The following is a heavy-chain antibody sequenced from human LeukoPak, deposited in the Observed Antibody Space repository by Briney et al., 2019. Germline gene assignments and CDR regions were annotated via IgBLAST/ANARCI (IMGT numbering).Heavy chain of an antibody. CDR3: ARRREVQYYFDY. J-gene: IGHJ4*02. Sequence: SETLSLTCTVSGGSISSSSYYWGWIRQPPGKGLEWIGSIYHSGSTYYNPSLKSRVTISVDTSKNQFSLKLSSVTAADTAVYYCARRREVQYYFDYWGQGTLVTVSS. CDR1: GGSISSSSYY. V-gene: IGHV4-39*07. CDR2: IYHSGST. D-gene: IGHD4/OR15-4a*01.